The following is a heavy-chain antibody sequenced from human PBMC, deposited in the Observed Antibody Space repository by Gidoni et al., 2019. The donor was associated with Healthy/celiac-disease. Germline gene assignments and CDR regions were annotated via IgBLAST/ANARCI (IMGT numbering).Heavy chain of an antibody. CDR3: ARGLRGITIFGVVIMGRTEGFDY. D-gene: IGHD3-3*01. CDR2: INNSGST. J-gene: IGHJ4*02. V-gene: IGHV4-34*01. CDR1: GGSLRGYY. Sequence: QVQLQQWGAGLLTPSETLSLTCAVHGGSLRGYYWSWIRQPPGKGLEWIGEINNSGSTNYNPSLKSRVTISVDTSKNQFSLKLSSVTAADTAVYYCARGLRGITIFGVVIMGRTEGFDYWGQGTLVTVSS.